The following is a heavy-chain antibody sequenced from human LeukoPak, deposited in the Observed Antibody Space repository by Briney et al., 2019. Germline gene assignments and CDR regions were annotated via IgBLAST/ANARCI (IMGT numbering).Heavy chain of an antibody. J-gene: IGHJ4*02. CDR3: ARGITFGGVYDY. Sequence: ASVKVSCKASGYTFTSYYMHWVRQAPGQGPEWMGMINPSGGSTSYAQKFQGRVTMTRDTSTSTVYMELSSLRSEDTAVYYCARGITFGGVYDYWGQGTLVTVSS. CDR2: INPSGGST. D-gene: IGHD3-16*01. V-gene: IGHV1-46*01. CDR1: GYTFTSYY.